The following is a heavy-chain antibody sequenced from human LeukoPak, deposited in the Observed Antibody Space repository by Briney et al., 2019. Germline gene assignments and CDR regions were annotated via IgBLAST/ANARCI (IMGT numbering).Heavy chain of an antibody. CDR3: ARVSMVRGVIIIPFDY. CDR2: ISSSSSYI. Sequence: GGSLRLSCAASGFTFRSYSMNWVRQAPGKGLEWVSSISSSSSYIYYADSVKGRFTISRDNAKNSLYLQMNSLRAEDTAVYYCARVSMVRGVIIIPFDYWGQGTLVTVSS. CDR1: GFTFRSYS. J-gene: IGHJ4*02. V-gene: IGHV3-21*01. D-gene: IGHD3-10*01.